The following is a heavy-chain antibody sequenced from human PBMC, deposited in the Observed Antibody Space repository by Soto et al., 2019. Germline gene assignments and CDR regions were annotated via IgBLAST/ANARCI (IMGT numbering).Heavy chain of an antibody. CDR2: IYYSGNT. CDR3: ARLLPSGGAFDI. Sequence: QVQLQESGPGLVKPSQTLSLTCTVSGGSISSGDYYWSWIRQPPGKGLEWVGYIYYSGNTYYNPSLKSRITISVDTSTNNFFLKVNSVTAADTAVYYCARLLPSGGAFDIWGQGTMVTVSS. V-gene: IGHV4-30-4*01. CDR1: GGSISSGDYY. J-gene: IGHJ3*02. D-gene: IGHD3-16*01.